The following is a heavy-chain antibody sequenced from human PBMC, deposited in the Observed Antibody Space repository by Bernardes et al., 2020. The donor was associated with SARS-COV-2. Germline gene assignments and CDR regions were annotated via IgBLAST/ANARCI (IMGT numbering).Heavy chain of an antibody. Sequence: SETLSLICAVYGGSLSGYYWNWIRKPPGKGLEWIGEINYSGTTNYNPSLKSRVTISVDTSKNQFSLKLSSVTAEDTAIYYCAGPRDSATVTTPGHYYGMDVWGQGTTVTVSS. CDR1: GGSLSGYY. V-gene: IGHV4-34*01. J-gene: IGHJ6*02. D-gene: IGHD4-17*01. CDR3: AGPRDSATVTTPGHYYGMDV. CDR2: INYSGTT.